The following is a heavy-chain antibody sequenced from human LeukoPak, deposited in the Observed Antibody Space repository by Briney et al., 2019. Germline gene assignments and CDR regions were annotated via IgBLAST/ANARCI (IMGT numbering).Heavy chain of an antibody. Sequence: ETLSLTCAVYGGSFSGYYWSWVRQAPGKGLEWVANIKQDGSEKYYVDSVKGRFTISRDNTKNSLYLQMNSLRAEDTAVYYCAGGDIVATPDWWGQGTLVTVSS. J-gene: IGHJ4*02. CDR2: IKQDGSEK. CDR3: AGGDIVATPDW. D-gene: IGHD5-12*01. V-gene: IGHV3-7*01. CDR1: GGSFSGYY.